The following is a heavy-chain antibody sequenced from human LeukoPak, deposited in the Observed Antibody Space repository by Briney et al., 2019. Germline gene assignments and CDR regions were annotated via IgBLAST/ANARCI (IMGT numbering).Heavy chain of an antibody. V-gene: IGHV3-7*03. CDR2: INPDGTEK. CDR1: GFSFSNHW. D-gene: IGHD6-19*01. CDR3: VRDDRGIAVGSRDH. J-gene: IGHJ4*02. Sequence: GGSLRLSCAASGFSFSNHWMIWVRQAPGKRLEWVATINPDGTEKRYVDSVKGRFTISRDNGKNSLYLQMSSLRAEDTAVYYCVRDDRGIAVGSRDHGAQGTLVTVSS.